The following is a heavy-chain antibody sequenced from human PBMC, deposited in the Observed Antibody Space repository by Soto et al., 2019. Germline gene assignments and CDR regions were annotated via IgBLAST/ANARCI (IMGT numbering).Heavy chain of an antibody. CDR1: GGCVSSGGYY. Sequence: LSLSCTVSGGCVSSGGYYWSWIRQHPGKGLEWIGYIYYSGSTYYNPSLKSRVTISVDTSKNQFSLKLSSVTAADTAVYYCAREGRDYGSGSYFVWGQGTLVTVSS. V-gene: IGHV4-31*03. CDR2: IYYSGST. CDR3: AREGRDYGSGSYFV. D-gene: IGHD3-10*01. J-gene: IGHJ4*02.